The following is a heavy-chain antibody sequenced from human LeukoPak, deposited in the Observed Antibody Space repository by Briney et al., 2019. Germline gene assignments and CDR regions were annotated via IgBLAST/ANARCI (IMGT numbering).Heavy chain of an antibody. D-gene: IGHD6-13*01. CDR1: GGSFSGPY. Sequence: PSETLSLTCGVYGGSFSGPYWSWIRQPPGKGLEWIGEINHSGGTNYNPSLKSRVTISVDTSKNQFSLKLSSVTAADTAVYYCAREDSSSWNLGWFDPWGQGTLVTVSS. CDR2: INHSGGT. CDR3: AREDSSSWNLGWFDP. J-gene: IGHJ5*02. V-gene: IGHV4-34*01.